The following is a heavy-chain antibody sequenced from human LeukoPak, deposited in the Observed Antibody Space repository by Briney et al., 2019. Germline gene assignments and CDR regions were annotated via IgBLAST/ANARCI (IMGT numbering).Heavy chain of an antibody. Sequence: GGSLRLSCAASGFTVSNNYMSWVRQAPGKGLEWVSAISGSGGSTYYADSVKGRFTISRDNSKNTLYLQMNSLRAEDTAVYYCAKDREVTIYWFDPWGQGTLVTVSS. CDR3: AKDREVTIYWFDP. V-gene: IGHV3-23*01. CDR1: GFTVSNNY. J-gene: IGHJ5*02. D-gene: IGHD4-17*01. CDR2: ISGSGGST.